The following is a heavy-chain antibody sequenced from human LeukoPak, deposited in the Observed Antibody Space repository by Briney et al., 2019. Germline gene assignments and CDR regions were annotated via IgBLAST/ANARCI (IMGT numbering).Heavy chain of an antibody. V-gene: IGHV3-21*01. CDR3: ARDDGALSSAAIYYYGMDV. D-gene: IGHD2-15*01. CDR2: IIIISSYI. J-gene: IGHJ6*02. Sequence: PGGSLRLSCAASGFTFSSYGMNWVRQAPGKGLEWVSSIIIISSYIYYADSVKGRSTISRDNAKNSLYLQMNSLRAEDTAVYYCARDDGALSSAAIYYYGMDVWGQGTTVTVSS. CDR1: GFTFSSYG.